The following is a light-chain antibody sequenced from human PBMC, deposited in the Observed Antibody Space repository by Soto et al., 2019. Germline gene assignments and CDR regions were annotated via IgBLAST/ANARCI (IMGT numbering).Light chain of an antibody. Sequence: DIQMTQSPYSLSASVGDRVTITCRASQSMSSYLNWYQQKPGKAPKLLIYAASSLQSGVPSRFSGSGSGTDFTLTISSLQPEDFATYYGQQTYSSPRTFGQGTKVEIK. CDR1: QSMSSY. V-gene: IGKV1-39*01. J-gene: IGKJ1*01. CDR3: QQTYSSPRT. CDR2: AAS.